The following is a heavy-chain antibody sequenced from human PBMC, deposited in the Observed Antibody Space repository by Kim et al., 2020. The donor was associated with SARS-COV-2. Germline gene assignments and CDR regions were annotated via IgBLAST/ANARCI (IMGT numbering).Heavy chain of an antibody. CDR3: ARRRWFGGLQEFDP. V-gene: IGHV1-18*01. Sequence: AQKLQGRVTMTTDTSTRTAYMGLRSLRSDDTAVYYCARRRWFGGLQEFDPWGQGTLVTVSS. D-gene: IGHD3-10*01. J-gene: IGHJ5*02.